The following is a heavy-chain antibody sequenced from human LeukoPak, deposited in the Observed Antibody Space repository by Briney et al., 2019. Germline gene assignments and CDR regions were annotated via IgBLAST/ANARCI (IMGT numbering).Heavy chain of an antibody. CDR2: IYYSGST. Sequence: PSETLSLTCTVSGGSISSFYWSWIRQPPGKGLEWICYIYYSGSTNYNPSLKSRVTISVDTSKNQFSLRLSSVTAADTAVYYCARHGTSGTNLNWFDPWGQGTLVTVSS. CDR1: GGSISSFY. V-gene: IGHV4-59*01. CDR3: ARHGTSGTNLNWFDP. J-gene: IGHJ5*02. D-gene: IGHD1-1*01.